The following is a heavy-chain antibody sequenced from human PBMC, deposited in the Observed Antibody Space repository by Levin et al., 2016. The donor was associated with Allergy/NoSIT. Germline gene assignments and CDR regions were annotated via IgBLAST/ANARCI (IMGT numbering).Heavy chain of an antibody. V-gene: IGHV4-61*01. J-gene: IGHJ4*02. CDR1: GGSVSSGSYY. CDR3: ARVGDGYNRVFDY. CDR2: IYYSGST. Sequence: SETLSLTCTVSGGSVSSGSYYWSWIRQPPGKGLEWIGYIYYSGSTNYNPSLKSRVTISVDTSKNQFSLKLSSVTAADTAVYYCARVGDGYNRVFDYWGQGTLVTVSS. D-gene: IGHD5-24*01.